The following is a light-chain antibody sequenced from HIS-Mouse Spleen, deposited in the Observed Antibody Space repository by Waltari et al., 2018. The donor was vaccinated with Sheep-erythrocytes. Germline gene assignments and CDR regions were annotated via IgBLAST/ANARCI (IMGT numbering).Light chain of an antibody. Sequence: QSVLTQPPSVSGAPGQRVTISCTGSSSNIGAGYDVHWYQQLPGTAPKLTIYGTTNRPSGVPDRFSGAKSGTSASLAITGLQAEDEADYYCQSYDSSLSGSVFGGGTKLTVL. CDR2: GTT. J-gene: IGLJ2*01. CDR3: QSYDSSLSGSV. CDR1: SSNIGAGYD. V-gene: IGLV1-40*01.